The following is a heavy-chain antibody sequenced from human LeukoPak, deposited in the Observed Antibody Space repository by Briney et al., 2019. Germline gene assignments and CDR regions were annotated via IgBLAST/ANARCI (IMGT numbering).Heavy chain of an antibody. J-gene: IGHJ4*02. Sequence: AGGSLRLSCAASGFTFSSCTMSWVRQAPGQGREWVSAISGSGGSTYYADSVKGRFTISRDNSKNTLYLQMNSLRAEDTAVYYCAKDVGSSWSYYFAYWGQGTLVTVS. D-gene: IGHD6-13*01. CDR2: ISGSGGST. CDR1: GFTFSSCT. CDR3: AKDVGSSWSYYFAY. V-gene: IGHV3-23*01.